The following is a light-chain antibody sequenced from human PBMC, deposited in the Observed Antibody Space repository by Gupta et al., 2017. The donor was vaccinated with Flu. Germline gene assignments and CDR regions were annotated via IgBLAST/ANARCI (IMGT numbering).Light chain of an antibody. CDR3: RQRNQFPLT. Sequence: DIVLTQTPISLPVTPGEPASMSCRSSESLLDSDDGNTYLDWYLQKPGQSPQLLIHTLSHRASGVSDRFSGSGSGTDFTLKISRVEADDVGVYYCRQRNQFPLTFGGGTKVEIK. J-gene: IGKJ4*01. CDR2: TLS. V-gene: IGKV2-40*01. CDR1: ESLLDSDDGNTY.